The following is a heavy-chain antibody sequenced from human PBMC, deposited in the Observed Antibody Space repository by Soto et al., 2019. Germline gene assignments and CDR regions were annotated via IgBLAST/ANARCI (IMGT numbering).Heavy chain of an antibody. CDR2: INHSGST. CDR1: GGSFSGYY. CDR3: ARLIAAAGLSEYYYYGMDV. J-gene: IGHJ6*02. Sequence: SETLSLTCAVYGGSFSGYYWSWIRQPPGKGLEWIGEINHSGSTNYNPSLKSRVTISVDTSKNQFSLKLSSVTAADTAVYYCARLIAAAGLSEYYYYGMDVWGQGTTVTVSS. D-gene: IGHD6-13*01. V-gene: IGHV4-34*01.